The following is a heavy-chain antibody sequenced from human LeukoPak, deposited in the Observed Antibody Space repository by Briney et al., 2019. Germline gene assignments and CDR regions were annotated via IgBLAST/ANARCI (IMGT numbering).Heavy chain of an antibody. CDR2: INPNNGGT. Sequence: PVKASCKAFGYTFTRYVMNWGPQAPGQRLGWMGWINPNNGGTNYAQKLPGRVTMTTNSSISTSYMTLKSHSADASAVYCGASGELTTVTADWGQGTLVTVSS. CDR1: GYTFTRYV. V-gene: IGHV1-2*02. D-gene: IGHD4-17*01. J-gene: IGHJ4*02. CDR3: ASGELTTVTAD.